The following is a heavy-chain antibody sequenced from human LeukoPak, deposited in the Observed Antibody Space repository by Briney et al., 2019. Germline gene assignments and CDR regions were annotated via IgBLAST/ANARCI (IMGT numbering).Heavy chain of an antibody. CDR3: VRDDSRYGGSPGY. CDR1: GFTFSMRW. Sequence: PGGSLRLSCAASGFTFSMRWMSWVRQAPGKGLEWVANTKEDGSEKYYVDSVTGRFTISRDNAKNSLYLQMNSLRAEDTAVYYCVRDDSRYGGSPGYWGQGTLVIV. J-gene: IGHJ4*02. D-gene: IGHD1-26*01. CDR2: TKEDGSEK. V-gene: IGHV3-7*01.